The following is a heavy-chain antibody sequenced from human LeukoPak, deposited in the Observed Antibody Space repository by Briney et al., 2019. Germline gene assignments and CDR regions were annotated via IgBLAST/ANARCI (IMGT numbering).Heavy chain of an antibody. Sequence: ASVRVSCKASGYTFTNYGISWVPQAPGQRLEWMGWISGDNGNTHYTQILQGRGTITTDTTTSTAYMELRSLRSDEAAVNYCARDGHRRYYSGSSGREHVFDIWGQGTMVTVSS. CDR3: ARDGHRRYYSGSSGREHVFDI. CDR2: ISGDNGNT. J-gene: IGHJ3*02. CDR1: GYTFTNYG. D-gene: IGHD3-22*01. V-gene: IGHV1-18*01.